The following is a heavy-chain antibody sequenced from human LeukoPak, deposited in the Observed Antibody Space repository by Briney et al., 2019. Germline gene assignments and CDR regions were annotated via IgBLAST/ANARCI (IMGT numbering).Heavy chain of an antibody. V-gene: IGHV4-4*09. CDR2: IYTSGST. J-gene: IGHJ5*02. Sequence: SETLSLTCTVSGSSISSYGWSWVRQPPGKGLEWIGYIYTSGSTDYNPSLKSRVTMSVDTSKNQVSMELRFLTAADTAIYYCATSHDVKTAPYDLWGQGTLVAVSS. D-gene: IGHD1-14*01. CDR1: GSSISSYG. CDR3: ATSHDVKTAPYDL.